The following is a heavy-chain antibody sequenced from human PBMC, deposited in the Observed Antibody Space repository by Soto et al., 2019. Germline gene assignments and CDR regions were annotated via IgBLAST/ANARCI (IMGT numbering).Heavy chain of an antibody. CDR2: ISSNGGST. V-gene: IGHV3-64*01. CDR1: GFTFSSYA. CDR3: ARARGDILTGLSSWFDP. J-gene: IGHJ5*02. D-gene: IGHD3-9*01. Sequence: GGSLRLSCAASGFTFSSYAMHWVRQAPGKGLEYVSAISSNGGSTYYANSVKGRFTISRDNSKNTLYLQMGSLRAEDMAVYYCARARGDILTGLSSWFDPWGQGTLVTVSS.